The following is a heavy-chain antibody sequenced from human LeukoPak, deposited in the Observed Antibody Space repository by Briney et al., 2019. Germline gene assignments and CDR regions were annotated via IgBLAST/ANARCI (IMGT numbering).Heavy chain of an antibody. CDR2: INQAGGEK. CDR1: GFTFSSYW. CDR3: ARSMYSSGWYNPDC. D-gene: IGHD6-19*01. J-gene: IGHJ4*02. V-gene: IGHV3-7*01. Sequence: GGSLRLSCAASGFTFSSYWMTWVRQAPGKGLEWVTNINQAGGEKYYVDSVKGRFTISRDNAKNSLYLQMNSLRAEDTAVYYCARSMYSSGWYNPDCWGQGTLVNVSS.